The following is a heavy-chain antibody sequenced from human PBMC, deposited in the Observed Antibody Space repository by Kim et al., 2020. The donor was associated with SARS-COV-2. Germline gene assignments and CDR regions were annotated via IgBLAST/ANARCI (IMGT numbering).Heavy chain of an antibody. V-gene: IGHV4-61*01. Sequence: SETLSLTCTVSGGSVSSGSYYWSWIRQLPGKGLEWIGYIYYSGSTNYNPSLKSRVTISVDTSKNQFSLKLSSVTAADTAVYYCARVNSGYELDYWGQGTLVTVSS. CDR3: ARVNSGYELDY. D-gene: IGHD5-12*01. J-gene: IGHJ4*02. CDR1: GGSVSSGSYY. CDR2: IYYSGST.